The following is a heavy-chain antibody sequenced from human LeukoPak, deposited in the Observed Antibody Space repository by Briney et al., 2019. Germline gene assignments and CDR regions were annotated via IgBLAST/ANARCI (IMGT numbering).Heavy chain of an antibody. CDR1: GGSISSSSYY. CDR2: IYYSGST. Sequence: RPSETLSLTCTVSGGSISSSSYYWGWIRQPPGKGLEWIGSIYYSGSTYYNPSLKSRVTISVDTSKDQFSLKLSSVTAADTAVYYCARGRQCSGGSCLFTARRRQYYMDVWGKGTTVTVSS. V-gene: IGHV4-39*07. CDR3: ARGRQCSGGSCLFTARRRQYYMDV. D-gene: IGHD2-15*01. J-gene: IGHJ6*03.